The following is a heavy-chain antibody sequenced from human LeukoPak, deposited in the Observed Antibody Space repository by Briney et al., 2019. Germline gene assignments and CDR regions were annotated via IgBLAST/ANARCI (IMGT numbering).Heavy chain of an antibody. Sequence: PSETLSLTCTVSGGSISSGGYYWSWIRQHPGKGLEWIGYIYYSGSAYYNPSLKSRVTISVDTSENQFSLKLSSVTAADTAVYYCAKPYSSSLPSPNYYYGMDVWGQGTTVTVSS. D-gene: IGHD6-6*01. CDR1: GGSISSGGYY. CDR2: IYYSGSA. J-gene: IGHJ6*02. V-gene: IGHV4-31*03. CDR3: AKPYSSSLPSPNYYYGMDV.